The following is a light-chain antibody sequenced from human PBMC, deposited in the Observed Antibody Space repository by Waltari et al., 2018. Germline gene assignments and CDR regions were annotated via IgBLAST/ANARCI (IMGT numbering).Light chain of an antibody. CDR2: DAS. CDR3: QHYSSIPPGLT. Sequence: DIQMTQSPPSLSAAGGNRVTITCQASQDISNSLNWYQQKPGTAPKLLIYDASNLETGVPSRFSGSGSGTNFIFTISSLQPEDFATYYCQHYSSIPPGLTFGGGTRVEMK. J-gene: IGKJ4*01. V-gene: IGKV1-33*01. CDR1: QDISNS.